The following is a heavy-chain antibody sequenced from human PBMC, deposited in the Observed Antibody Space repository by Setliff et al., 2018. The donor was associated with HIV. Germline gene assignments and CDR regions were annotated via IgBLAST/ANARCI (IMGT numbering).Heavy chain of an antibody. D-gene: IGHD6-19*01. CDR1: GFTFSSYW. V-gene: IGHV3-7*05. CDR2: IKEDGSER. J-gene: IGHJ3*01. CDR3: ARHVRWLGDVFDF. Sequence: PGGSLRLSCAASGFTFSSYWMSWVRQAPGKGLEWVANIKEDGSERYYVDSVKGRFTISTDIAKQSVYLQMNSVRAEDTAVYYCARHVRWLGDVFDFWGHGTVVTVSS.